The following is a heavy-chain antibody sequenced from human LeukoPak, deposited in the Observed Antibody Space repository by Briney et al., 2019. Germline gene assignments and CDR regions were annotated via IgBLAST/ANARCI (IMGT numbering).Heavy chain of an antibody. CDR3: TRPISIAAAEKNDY. V-gene: IGHV3-73*01. Sequence: TGGSLRLSCAASGFTFSGSAMHWVRQASGKGLEWVGRIRSKANSYATAYAASVKGRFTISRDDSKNTAYLQMNSLKTEDTAVYYCTRPISIAAAEKNDYWGQGTLVTVSS. J-gene: IGHJ4*02. CDR1: GFTFSGSA. CDR2: IRSKANSYAT. D-gene: IGHD6-13*01.